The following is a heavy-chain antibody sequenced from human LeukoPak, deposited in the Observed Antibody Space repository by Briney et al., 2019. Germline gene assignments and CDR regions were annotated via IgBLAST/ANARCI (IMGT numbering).Heavy chain of an antibody. CDR2: MNPNSGNT. CDR1: GYTFTSYD. Sequence: GASVKVSCKASGYTFTSYDINWVRQATGQGLEWMGWMNPNSGNTGYAQKFQGRVTITSNTTISTAYMERSSLRSEDTAVYYCARVGYLQSGIYYYYYMDVWGKGTTVTVSS. V-gene: IGHV1-8*03. CDR3: ARVGYLQSGIYYYYYMDV. D-gene: IGHD4-11*01. J-gene: IGHJ6*03.